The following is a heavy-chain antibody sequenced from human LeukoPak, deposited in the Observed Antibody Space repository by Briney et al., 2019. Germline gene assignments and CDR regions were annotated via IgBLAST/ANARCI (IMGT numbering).Heavy chain of an antibody. CDR2: TSHRGST. J-gene: IGHJ4*02. CDR1: GGSISSTNW. Sequence: SGTLSLTCSVSGGSISSTNWWSWVRQPPGKGLEWIGETSHRGSTNYNPSLKSQVTISVDKSKNQFSLKLSSVTAADTAVYYCARNAAHEYYFDYWGQGTLVTVSS. D-gene: IGHD2-15*01. CDR3: ARNAAHEYYFDY. V-gene: IGHV4-4*02.